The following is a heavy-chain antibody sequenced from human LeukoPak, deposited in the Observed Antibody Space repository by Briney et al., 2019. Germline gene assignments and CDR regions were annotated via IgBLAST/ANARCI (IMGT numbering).Heavy chain of an antibody. CDR3: ARGMGRYYYYYMDV. J-gene: IGHJ6*03. CDR2: IYTSGST. V-gene: IGHV4-4*07. Sequence: PSETLSLTCTVSGGSISSYYWSWIREPAGRGLEWIGRIYTSGSTNYNASLKSRVTMSVDTSKNQFSLKLSSVTAADTAVYYCARGMGRYYYYYMDVWGKGTTVTISS. CDR1: GGSISSYY. D-gene: IGHD5-24*01.